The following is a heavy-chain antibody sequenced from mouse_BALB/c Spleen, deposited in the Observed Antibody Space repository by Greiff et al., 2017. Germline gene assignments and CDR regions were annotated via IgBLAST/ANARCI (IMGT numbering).Heavy chain of an antibody. D-gene: IGHD1-1*01. J-gene: IGHJ1*01. CDR2: INPSSGYT. CDR3: ARSGYYGSSDWYFDV. Sequence: QVQLKQSAAELARPGASVKMSCKASGYTFTSYTMHWVKQRPGQGLEWIGYINPSSGYTEYNQKFKDKTTLTADKSSSTAYMQLSSLTSEDSAVYYCARSGYYGSSDWYFDVWGAGTTVTVSS. CDR1: GYTFTSYT. V-gene: IGHV1-4*02.